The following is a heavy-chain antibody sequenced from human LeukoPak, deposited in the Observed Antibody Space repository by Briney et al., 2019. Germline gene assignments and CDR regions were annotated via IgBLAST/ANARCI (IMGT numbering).Heavy chain of an antibody. Sequence: SETLSLTCAVYGGSFSGYYWRWIRQPPGKGLEWIGEINHSGSTNYNPSLKSRVTISVDTSKNQFSLKLSSVTAADTAVYYCARGRYCSGGSCYYNPWGQGTLVTVSS. J-gene: IGHJ5*02. CDR2: INHSGST. V-gene: IGHV4-34*01. D-gene: IGHD2-15*01. CDR3: ARGRYCSGGSCYYNP. CDR1: GGSFSGYY.